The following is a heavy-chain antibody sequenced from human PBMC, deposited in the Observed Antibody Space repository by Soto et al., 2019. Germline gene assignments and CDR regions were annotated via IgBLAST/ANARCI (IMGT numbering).Heavy chain of an antibody. V-gene: IGHV4-34*01. D-gene: IGHD5-18*01. J-gene: IGHJ4*02. Sequence: SETLSLTCGVYGGSFSGYYWSWIRQPPGKGLEWIGEINHSGSTNYNPSLKSRVTISVDTSKNQFSLKLSSVTAADTAVYYCARGPGGYSYGYAYWGQGALVTVSS. CDR2: INHSGST. CDR1: GGSFSGYY. CDR3: ARGPGGYSYGYAY.